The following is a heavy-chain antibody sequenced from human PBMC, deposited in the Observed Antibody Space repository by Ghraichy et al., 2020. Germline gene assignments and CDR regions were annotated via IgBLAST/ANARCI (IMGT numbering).Heavy chain of an antibody. CDR1: GGSISSYY. Sequence: SETLSLTCTVSGGSISSYYWSWIRQPQGQGLERIGIIYFNGNTNYNPSLTIRVTISLETSKNQISLKLNSVTAAATALYDCARGAGYVAYLPLASWGQGTLVTVSS. D-gene: IGHD2-2*03. CDR3: ARGAGYVAYLPLAS. V-gene: IGHV4-59*01. J-gene: IGHJ4*02. CDR2: IYFNGNT.